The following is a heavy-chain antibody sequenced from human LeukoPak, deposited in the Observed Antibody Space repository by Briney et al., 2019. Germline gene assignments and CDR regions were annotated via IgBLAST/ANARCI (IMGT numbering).Heavy chain of an antibody. CDR3: ATSHHTSSGQHIDY. CDR1: GLTLSDYW. CDR2: INQDGSAK. Sequence: GGSLRLSCEASGLTLSDYWMSWVRQTPGKGLEWVANINQDGSAKYYVDSVKGRFTISRDNADSSLYLQMNALRADDTAMYYCATSHHTSSGQHIDYWGQGTLVSVYS. D-gene: IGHD6-25*01. J-gene: IGHJ4*02. V-gene: IGHV3-7*01.